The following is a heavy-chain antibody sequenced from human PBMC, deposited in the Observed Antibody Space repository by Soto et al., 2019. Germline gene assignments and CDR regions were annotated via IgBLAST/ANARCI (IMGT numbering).Heavy chain of an antibody. CDR1: GGSISSYY. Sequence: SETLSLTCTVSGGSISSYYWSWIRQPPGKGLEWIGYIYYSGSTNYNPSLKSRVTISVDTSKNQFSLKLSSVTAADTAVYYCARIWEDPIDYYYYYYMDVWGKGTTVTVSS. CDR2: IYYSGST. V-gene: IGHV4-59*01. J-gene: IGHJ6*03. D-gene: IGHD1-26*01. CDR3: ARIWEDPIDYYYYYYMDV.